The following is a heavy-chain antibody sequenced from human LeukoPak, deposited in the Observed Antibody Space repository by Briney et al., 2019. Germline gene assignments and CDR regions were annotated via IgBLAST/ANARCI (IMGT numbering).Heavy chain of an antibody. CDR3: ASIGNSNYYYGMDV. D-gene: IGHD4-23*01. CDR1: GGTFSSYA. J-gene: IGHJ6*02. Sequence: SVKVSCKASGGTFSSYAISWVRQAPGQGLEWMGRIIPILGIANYAQKFQGRVTITADKSTSTAYMELSSLRSEDTAVYYCASIGNSNYYYGMDVWGQGTTVTVSS. V-gene: IGHV1-69*04. CDR2: IIPILGIA.